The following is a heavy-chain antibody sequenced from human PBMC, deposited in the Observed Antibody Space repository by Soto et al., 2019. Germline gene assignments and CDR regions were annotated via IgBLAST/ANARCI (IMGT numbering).Heavy chain of an antibody. V-gene: IGHV1-69*02. CDR3: ASSYGSGYRAFDY. J-gene: IGHJ4*02. Sequence: QVQLVQSGAEVKKPGSSVRVSCKASGDTFSFYSINWVRQAPGLGLEWMGRINPILSMSNYAQRFQGRVTVTADKSTSTAHMELSSLRSEDTGMYYCASSYGSGYRAFDYWGQGALVTVSS. D-gene: IGHD3-10*01. CDR1: GDTFSFYS. CDR2: INPILSMS.